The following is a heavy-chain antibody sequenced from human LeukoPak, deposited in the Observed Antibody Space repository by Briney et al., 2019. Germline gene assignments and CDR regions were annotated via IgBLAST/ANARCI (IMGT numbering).Heavy chain of an antibody. V-gene: IGHV5-51*01. CDR3: ARAPYYDYVWGSYRYHFDY. CDR1: GYSFTSYW. Sequence: GESLKISCKGSGYSFTSYWTGWVRQMPGKGLEWMGIIYPGDSDTRYSPSFQGQVTISADKSISTAYLQWSSLKASDTAMYYCARAPYYDYVWGSYRYHFDYWGQGTLVTVSS. CDR2: IYPGDSDT. D-gene: IGHD3-16*02. J-gene: IGHJ4*02.